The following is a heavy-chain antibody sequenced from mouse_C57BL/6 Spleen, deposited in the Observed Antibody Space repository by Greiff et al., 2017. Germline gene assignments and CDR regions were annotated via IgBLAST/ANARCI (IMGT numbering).Heavy chain of an antibody. CDR1: GYAFSSSW. V-gene: IGHV1-82*01. CDR2: IYPGDGDT. J-gene: IGHJ2*01. CDR3: ARGRYDYPYYFDY. Sequence: QVQLQQSGPELVKPGASVKISCKASGYAFSSSWMNWVKQRPGKGLEWIGRIYPGDGDTNYNGKFKGKATLTADKSSSTAYMQLSSLTSEDSAVYFCARGRYDYPYYFDYWGQGTTLTVSS. D-gene: IGHD2-4*01.